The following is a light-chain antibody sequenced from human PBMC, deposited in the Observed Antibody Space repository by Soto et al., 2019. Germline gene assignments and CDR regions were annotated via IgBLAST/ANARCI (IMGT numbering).Light chain of an antibody. CDR2: GAS. CDR3: QQYGSSPWT. J-gene: IGKJ1*01. V-gene: IGKV3-20*01. CDR1: QSVSSSY. Sequence: EIVLTQSPGTLSLPPGERATLSCRASQSVSSSYLAWYQQKPGQAPRLLIYGASNRATGIPDRFSGSGSGTDFTLTISRLEPEDFAVYYCQQYGSSPWTFGQGTKVDI.